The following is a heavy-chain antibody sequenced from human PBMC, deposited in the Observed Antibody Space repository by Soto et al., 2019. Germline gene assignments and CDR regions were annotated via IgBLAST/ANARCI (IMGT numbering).Heavy chain of an antibody. CDR1: GFTFSSYA. V-gene: IGHV3-23*01. CDR3: AKQAGLRYCSGGSCYSDAFDI. Sequence: PGGSLRLSCAASGFTFSSYAMSWVRQAPGKGLEWVSAISGSGGSTYYADSVKGRFTISRDNSKNTLYLQMNSLRAEDTAVYYCAKQAGLRYCSGGSCYSDAFDIWGQGTMVTVSS. J-gene: IGHJ3*02. CDR2: ISGSGGST. D-gene: IGHD2-15*01.